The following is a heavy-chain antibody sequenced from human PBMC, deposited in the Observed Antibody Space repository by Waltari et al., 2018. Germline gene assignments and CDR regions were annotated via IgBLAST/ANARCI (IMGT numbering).Heavy chain of an antibody. Sequence: QVQLVQSGAEVKKPGASLKVYCTASGTTFTSSAINWVGQATGQGLEWMGWMNPNSGNTGYAQKFQGRVTMTRNTSISTAYMELSSLRSEDTAVYYCARIHRSITIFGVVISPTFDYWGQGTLVTVSS. D-gene: IGHD3-3*01. CDR1: GTTFTSSA. CDR2: MNPNSGNT. CDR3: ARIHRSITIFGVVISPTFDY. J-gene: IGHJ4*02. V-gene: IGHV1-8*01.